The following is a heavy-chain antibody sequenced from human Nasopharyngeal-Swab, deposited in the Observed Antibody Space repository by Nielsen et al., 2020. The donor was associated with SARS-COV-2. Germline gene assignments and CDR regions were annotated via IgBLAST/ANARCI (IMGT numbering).Heavy chain of an antibody. V-gene: IGHV4-39*01. D-gene: IGHD6-13*01. CDR1: GGSISSSSYY. CDR2: IYYSGST. CDR3: ARQGFSGIAEALDY. J-gene: IGHJ4*02. Sequence: SETLSLTCTVSGGSISSSSYYWGWIRQPPGKGLEWIVSIYYSGSTYYNPSLKSRVTISVDTSKNQFTLKLNSVTAADTAVYYCARQGFSGIAEALDYWGQGTLVTVSS.